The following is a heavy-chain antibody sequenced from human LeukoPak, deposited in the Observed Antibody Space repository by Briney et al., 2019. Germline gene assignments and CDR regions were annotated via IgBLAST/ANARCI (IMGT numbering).Heavy chain of an antibody. CDR2: INPNSGGT. D-gene: IGHD3-3*01. V-gene: IGHV1-2*02. CDR3: AKPQDFWRADGHDY. CDR1: GYTFTDYY. J-gene: IGHJ4*02. Sequence: ASVKVSCKASGYTFTDYYMHWVRQAPGQGLEWMGWINPNSGGTNYAQKFQGRVTMTRDTSISTAYMELSRLRSDDTAVYYCAKPQDFWRADGHDYWGQGTLVTVSS.